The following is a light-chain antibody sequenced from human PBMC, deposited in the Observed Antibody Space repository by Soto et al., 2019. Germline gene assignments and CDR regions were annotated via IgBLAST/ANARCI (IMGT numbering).Light chain of an antibody. CDR3: SSHTSSSTVYV. Sequence: QSALTQPASVSGSPGQSITISCTGTSRDVCAYKYVSWYQQHPGQAPKLMIYEVSNRPSGVSNRVSGSKSGNTASLTISVLQAEDEADYDFSSHTSSSTVYVFGIGNKLTVL. V-gene: IGLV2-14*01. J-gene: IGLJ1*01. CDR2: EVS. CDR1: SRDVCAYKY.